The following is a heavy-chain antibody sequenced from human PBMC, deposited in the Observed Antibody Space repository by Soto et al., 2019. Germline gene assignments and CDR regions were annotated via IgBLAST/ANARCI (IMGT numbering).Heavy chain of an antibody. Sequence: SETLSLTCTVSGDSISNYYWSWIRQPPGKGLEWIGYIYYSGSTNYNPSLKSRVTISVDTSKNQFSLKLSSVTAADTAVYYCASGRGYSYGSFDYWSQGTLVTVSS. CDR2: IYYSGST. J-gene: IGHJ4*02. CDR1: GDSISNYY. D-gene: IGHD5-18*01. V-gene: IGHV4-59*01. CDR3: ASGRGYSYGSFDY.